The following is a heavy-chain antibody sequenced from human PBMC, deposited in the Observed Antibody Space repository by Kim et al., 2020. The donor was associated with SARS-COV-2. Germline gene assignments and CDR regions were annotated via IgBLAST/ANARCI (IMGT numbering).Heavy chain of an antibody. V-gene: IGHV1-2*02. CDR2: INPNSGGT. CDR1: GYTFTGYY. Sequence: ASVKVSCKASGYTFTGYYMHWVRQAPGQGLEWMGWINPNSGGTNYAQKFQGRVTMTRDTSISTAYMELSRLRSDDTAVYYCARNTHYYGSGSYLFQHWGQGTLVTVSS. D-gene: IGHD3-10*01. J-gene: IGHJ1*01. CDR3: ARNTHYYGSGSYLFQH.